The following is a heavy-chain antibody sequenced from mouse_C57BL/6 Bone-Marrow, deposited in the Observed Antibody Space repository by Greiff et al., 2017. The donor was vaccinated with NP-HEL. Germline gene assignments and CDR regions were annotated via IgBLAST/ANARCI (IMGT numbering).Heavy chain of an antibody. D-gene: IGHD1-1*01. CDR3: ARQGNYYVPAAY. CDR1: GFTFSSYG. Sequence: EVKLMESGGDLVKPGGSLKLSCAASGFTFSSYGMSWVRQTPDKRLEWVATISSGGSYTYYPYSVKGRFTISRDNAKNTLYLQMSSLKSEDTAMYYCARQGNYYVPAAYWGQGTLVTVSA. CDR2: ISSGGSYT. J-gene: IGHJ3*01. V-gene: IGHV5-6*01.